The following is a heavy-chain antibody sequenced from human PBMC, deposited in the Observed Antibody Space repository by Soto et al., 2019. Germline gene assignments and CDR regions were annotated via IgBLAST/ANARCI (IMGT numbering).Heavy chain of an antibody. J-gene: IGHJ4*02. V-gene: IGHV3-15*01. CDR2: IKSKTDGGTT. CDR1: GFTFSNAW. D-gene: IGHD3-22*01. Sequence: PGGSLRLSCAASGFTFSNAWMSWVRQAPGKGLEWVGRIKSKTDGGTTDYAAPVKGRFTISRDDSKNTLYLQMNSLKTEDTAAYYCKTDQWGDSNDYWGQGTLVTVSS. CDR3: KTDQWGDSNDY.